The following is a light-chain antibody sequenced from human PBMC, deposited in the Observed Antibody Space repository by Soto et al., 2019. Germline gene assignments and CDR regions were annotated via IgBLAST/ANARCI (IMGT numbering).Light chain of an antibody. J-gene: IGKJ1*01. CDR2: DAS. Sequence: DIQMTQSPSTLSASVGDRVTITCRASQSISSWLAWYQQKSGKAPKVLIYDASRLESGVPSRFSGSGSGTEFTLTTSSLQPDDFATYYCQQYNSYSWTFGQGPKVEIK. CDR1: QSISSW. CDR3: QQYNSYSWT. V-gene: IGKV1-5*01.